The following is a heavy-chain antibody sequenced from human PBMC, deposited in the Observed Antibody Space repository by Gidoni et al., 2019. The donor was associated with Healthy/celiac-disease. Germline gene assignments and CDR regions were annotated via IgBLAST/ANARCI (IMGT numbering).Heavy chain of an antibody. D-gene: IGHD2-2*01. CDR3: ARHYCSSTSCYAYYYYYYYMDV. CDR2: IYYSGST. V-gene: IGHV4-39*01. CDR1: GGSISRSSSY. Sequence: QLQLQESGPGLVKPSETLSLTCTVSGGSISRSSSYWGWIRQPPGKGLEWIGSIYYSGSTYYNPSLKSRVTISVDTSKNQCSLKLSSVTAADTAVYYCARHYCSSTSCYAYYYYYYYMDVWGKGTTVTVSS. J-gene: IGHJ6*03.